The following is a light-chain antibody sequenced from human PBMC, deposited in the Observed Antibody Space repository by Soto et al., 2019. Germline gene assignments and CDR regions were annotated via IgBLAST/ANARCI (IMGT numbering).Light chain of an antibody. CDR1: SSNIGGGYD. V-gene: IGLV1-44*01. CDR2: IND. J-gene: IGLJ1*01. Sequence: QSVLTQPPSVSGAPGQRVTISCAGSSSNIGGGYDVHWYQQLPGAAPKLLIYINDQRPSGVPDRFSGSKSGTSASLAISGLQPEDEADYYCAAWDDSLNALFGTGTKVTVL. CDR3: AAWDDSLNAL.